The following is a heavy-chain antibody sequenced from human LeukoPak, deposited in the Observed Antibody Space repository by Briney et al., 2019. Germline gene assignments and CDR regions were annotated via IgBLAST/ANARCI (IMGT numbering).Heavy chain of an antibody. Sequence: SQTLSLTCTVSGGSISSGGYYWSWIRQHPGKGLEWIGYIYYSGSTYYNPSLKSRVIISVDTSKNQFSLKLSSVTAADTAVYYCARDRPGSIAYFDYWGQGTLVTVSS. D-gene: IGHD2/OR15-2a*01. CDR3: ARDRPGSIAYFDY. CDR1: GGSISSGGYY. V-gene: IGHV4-31*03. J-gene: IGHJ4*02. CDR2: IYYSGST.